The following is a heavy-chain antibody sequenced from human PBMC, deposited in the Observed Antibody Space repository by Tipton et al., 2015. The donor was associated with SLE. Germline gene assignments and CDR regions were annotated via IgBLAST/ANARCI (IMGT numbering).Heavy chain of an antibody. CDR3: ARDGAPYYYDSSGYPNYFDY. CDR1: GYTFTGYY. CDR2: INPNSGGT. D-gene: IGHD3-22*01. V-gene: IGHV1-2*06. J-gene: IGHJ4*02. Sequence: QSGPEVKKPGASVKVSCKASGYTFTGYYMHWVRQAPGQGLEWMGRINPNSGGTNYAQKFQGRVTMTRDTSISTAYMELSRLRSDDTAVYYCARDGAPYYYDSSGYPNYFDYWGQGTLVTVSS.